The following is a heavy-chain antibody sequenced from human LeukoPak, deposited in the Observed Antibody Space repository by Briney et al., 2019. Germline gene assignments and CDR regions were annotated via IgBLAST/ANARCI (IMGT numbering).Heavy chain of an antibody. J-gene: IGHJ4*02. Sequence: GGSLRLSCAASGFIFSNYGMHWVRQAPGKGLEWVAVIWCDGTNKYYPDSVKGRFTISRDNSKNTVYLQMNSLRAEDTAVYYCAKDGDSGSWYSYNYFDYWGQGTLVTVTS. V-gene: IGHV3-33*06. CDR2: IWCDGTNK. CDR1: GFIFSNYG. CDR3: AKDGDSGSWYSYNYFDY. D-gene: IGHD6-13*01.